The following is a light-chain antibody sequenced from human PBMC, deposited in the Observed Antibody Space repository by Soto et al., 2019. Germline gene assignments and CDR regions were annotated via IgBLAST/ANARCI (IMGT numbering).Light chain of an antibody. Sequence: EIVLAQSPGTLSLSPGERATLSCRASQSISSNYLAWYQKKPGQAPRLLIYATSSRATGIPDRFSGSGSGTDFTLTISRLEPEDFAVYYCQQYGSARWTFGQGAKVEV. CDR3: QQYGSARWT. CDR2: ATS. J-gene: IGKJ1*01. CDR1: QSISSNY. V-gene: IGKV3-20*01.